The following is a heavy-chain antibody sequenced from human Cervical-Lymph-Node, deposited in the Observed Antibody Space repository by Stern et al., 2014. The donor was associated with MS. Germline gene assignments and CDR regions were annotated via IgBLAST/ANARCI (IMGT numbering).Heavy chain of an antibody. CDR3: AREGARGAAGS. J-gene: IGHJ4*02. CDR1: GGSISHGSYY. V-gene: IGHV4-31*03. Sequence: VQLVESGPGLVRPSQTLSLICTVSGGSISHGSYYWSWIRQDPGKGLEWIGYIHYSGSTFYKPSLKSRVTISIDPSKNHLSVKVASVTAADTAVYYCAREGARGAAGSWGQGTLVTVSS. CDR2: IHYSGST. D-gene: IGHD6-13*01.